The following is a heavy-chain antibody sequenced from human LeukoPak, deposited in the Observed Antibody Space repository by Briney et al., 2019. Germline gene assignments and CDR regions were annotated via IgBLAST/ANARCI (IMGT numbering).Heavy chain of an antibody. CDR3: AREEGGDYAFDY. Sequence: PSETLSLTCTVSGGSMNNDYFTWIRQPAGKGLEWIGRIYTSGSTNYNPSLKSRVTMSVDTSKNQFSLKLSSVTAADTAVYYCAREEGGDYAFDYWGQGTLVTVSS. D-gene: IGHD4-17*01. V-gene: IGHV4-4*07. CDR2: IYTSGST. J-gene: IGHJ4*02. CDR1: GGSMNNDY.